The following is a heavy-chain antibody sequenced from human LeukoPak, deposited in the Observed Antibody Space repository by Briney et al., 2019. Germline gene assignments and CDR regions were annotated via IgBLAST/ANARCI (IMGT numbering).Heavy chain of an antibody. CDR1: GGSISSYY. CDR2: IYYSGST. J-gene: IGHJ4*02. CDR3: ARDTPDYYDSSGSKFDY. D-gene: IGHD3-22*01. Sequence: SSETLSLTCTVSGGSISSYYWSWIRLPPGKGPEWIGYIYYSGSTYYNPSLKSRVTISVDTSKNQFSLKLSSVTAADTAVYYCARDTPDYYDSSGSKFDYWGQGTLVTVSS. V-gene: IGHV4-59*12.